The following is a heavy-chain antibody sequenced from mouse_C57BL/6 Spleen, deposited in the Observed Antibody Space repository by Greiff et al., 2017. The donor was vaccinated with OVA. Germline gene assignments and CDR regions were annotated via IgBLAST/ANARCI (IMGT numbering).Heavy chain of an antibody. CDR2: IRLKSDNYAT. CDR1: GFTFSNYW. CDR3: TLTGRFAY. J-gene: IGHJ3*01. V-gene: IGHV6-3*01. D-gene: IGHD4-1*01. Sequence: EVTVEESGGGLVQPGGSMKLSCVASGFTFSNYWMNWVRQSPETGLAWVAQIRLKSDNYATHYAESVKGRVTISRDDSKSSVYLQMNNLRAEDTGIYYCTLTGRFAYWGQGTLVTVSA.